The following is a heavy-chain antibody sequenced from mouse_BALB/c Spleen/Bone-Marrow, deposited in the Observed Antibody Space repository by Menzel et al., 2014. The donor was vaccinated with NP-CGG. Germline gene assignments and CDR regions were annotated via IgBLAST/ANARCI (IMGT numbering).Heavy chain of an antibody. Sequence: QVQFQQSGAELARPGASVTLSCKASGYTFTDHIMNWVKKRPGQGLEWIGRIYPVSGKSNYKQKFIGKATFSVDRSSSTVYMVLNSLTSESPAVCSCCRWEYFYYWGQGTSLTGSS. J-gene: IGHJ2*02. CDR1: GYTFTDHI. V-gene: IGHV1-11*01. D-gene: IGHD4-1*01. CDR3: CRWEYFYY. CDR2: IYPVSGKS.